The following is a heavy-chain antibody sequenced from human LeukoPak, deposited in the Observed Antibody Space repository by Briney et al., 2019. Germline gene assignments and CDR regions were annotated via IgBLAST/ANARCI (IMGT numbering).Heavy chain of an antibody. J-gene: IGHJ4*02. Sequence: KSGGSLRLSCAASGFTFSRSAMDWVRQAPGKGLEWVSSISGDSNYIYYADSVKGRFTISRDNTKNSLSLQMNSLRADDTAVYYCARLYCTGGSCYGKYYFDYWGQGALVTVSS. V-gene: IGHV3-21*01. D-gene: IGHD2-15*01. CDR2: ISGDSNYI. CDR1: GFTFSRSA. CDR3: ARLYCTGGSCYGKYYFDY.